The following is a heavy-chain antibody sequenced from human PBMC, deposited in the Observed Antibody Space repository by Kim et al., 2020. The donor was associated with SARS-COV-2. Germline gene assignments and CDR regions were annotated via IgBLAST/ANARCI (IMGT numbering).Heavy chain of an antibody. CDR2: IGGFGGAT. CDR3: AKLITIVTRQPFYFDY. CDR1: GFTFDNYA. D-gene: IGHD3-10*01. V-gene: IGHV3-23*01. Sequence: GGSLRLSCAASGFTFDNYAMSWVRQAPGKGLEWVSTIGGFGGATYYADSVKGRYTISRDNSKNTLFLQLNSLRVEDTALYYCAKLITIVTRQPFYFDYWG. J-gene: IGHJ4*01.